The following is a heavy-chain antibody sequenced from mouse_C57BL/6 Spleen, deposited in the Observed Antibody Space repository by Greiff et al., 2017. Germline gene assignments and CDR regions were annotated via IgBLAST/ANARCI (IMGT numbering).Heavy chain of an antibody. Sequence: ESGPGLVKPSQSLSLTCSVTGYSITSGYYWNWLRQFPGNKLEWMGYISYDGSNNYNPSLKNRISITRDTSKNQFFLKLNSVTTEDTATYYCARDLGGAMDYWGQGTSVTVSS. CDR2: ISYDGSN. J-gene: IGHJ4*01. D-gene: IGHD3-1*01. V-gene: IGHV3-6*01. CDR1: GYSITSGYY. CDR3: ARDLGGAMDY.